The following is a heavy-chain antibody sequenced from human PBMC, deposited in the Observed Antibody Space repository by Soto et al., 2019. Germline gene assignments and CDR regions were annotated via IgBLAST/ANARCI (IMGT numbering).Heavy chain of an antibody. V-gene: IGHV4-31*03. Sequence: QVQLQESGPGLVKPSQTLSLTCTVSGGSISSGGYYWSWIRQHPGKGLEWIGYVSYSGSTYNNPFPKSRGTISVDTSKHQFSLKLSSVTAADTAVYYCARRDVLRYFDPWGQGTLVTVSS. D-gene: IGHD3-9*01. J-gene: IGHJ5*02. CDR3: ARRDVLRYFDP. CDR2: VSYSGST. CDR1: GGSISSGGYY.